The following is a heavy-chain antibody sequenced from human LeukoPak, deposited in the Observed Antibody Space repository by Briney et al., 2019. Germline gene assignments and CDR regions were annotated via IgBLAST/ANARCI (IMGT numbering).Heavy chain of an antibody. CDR2: ISDRGGSA. CDR1: GFTFSTYA. D-gene: IGHD3-22*01. Sequence: PGGSLRLSCAASGFTFSTYAMSWVRQAPGKGLEWVSSISDRGGSADYADSVKGRFTISRDNSKNTLYLKMSSLRAEDTAVYYCARDTFYSDGSDYYSWFDPWGQGTLVTVSS. V-gene: IGHV3-23*01. J-gene: IGHJ5*02. CDR3: ARDTFYSDGSDYYSWFDP.